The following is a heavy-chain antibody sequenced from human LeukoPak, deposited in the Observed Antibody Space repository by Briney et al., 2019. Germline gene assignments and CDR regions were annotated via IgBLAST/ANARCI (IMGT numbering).Heavy chain of an antibody. CDR3: ARDRWELLFY. D-gene: IGHD1-26*01. V-gene: IGHV1-2*02. CDR2: INPNSGGT. Sequence: ASVKVSCKASGYTFTGYYMHWVRQAPGQGLEWMGWINPNSGGTNYARKFQGRVTMTGDTSISTAYMELSRLRSDDTAVYYCARDRWELLFYWGQGTLVTVSS. J-gene: IGHJ4*02. CDR1: GYTFTGYY.